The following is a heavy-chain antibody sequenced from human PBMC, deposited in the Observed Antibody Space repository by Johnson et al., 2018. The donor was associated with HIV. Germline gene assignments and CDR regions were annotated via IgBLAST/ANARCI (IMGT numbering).Heavy chain of an antibody. Sequence: MMLVESGGGLVQPGGSLRLSCGASGFSFNNYLMSWVRQAPGKGLEWVANINEDGREKHYVDSVRGRFTISRDNGKNSLSLQMNTLRADDTGVYFCARGREDSWGQGTMVTVSS. CDR3: ARGREDS. CDR2: INEDGREK. V-gene: IGHV3-7*01. J-gene: IGHJ3*01. D-gene: IGHD1-26*01. CDR1: GFSFNNYL.